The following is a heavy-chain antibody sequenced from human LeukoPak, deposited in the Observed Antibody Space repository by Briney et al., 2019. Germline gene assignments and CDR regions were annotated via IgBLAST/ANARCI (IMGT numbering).Heavy chain of an antibody. D-gene: IGHD5-24*01. V-gene: IGHV3-7*05. J-gene: IGHJ3*02. CDR2: IKKDGSEQ. CDR3: ARAAKGRQLGAFDI. CDR1: GFTFSNYW. Sequence: GGSLRLSCAASGFTFSNYWMNWVRQAQGKGLEWVAIIKKDGSEQYYVDSVKGRFTISRDNAQNSLYLQMDSLRAEDTAVYYCARAAKGRQLGAFDIWGQGSLVTVSS.